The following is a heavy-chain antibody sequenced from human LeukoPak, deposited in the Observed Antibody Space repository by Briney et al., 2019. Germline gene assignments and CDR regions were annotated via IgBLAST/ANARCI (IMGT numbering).Heavy chain of an antibody. V-gene: IGHV1-18*01. J-gene: IGHJ3*02. Sequence: KLQGRVTMTTDTSTSTAYMELRSLRSDDTAVYYCARERSSGWQHDIWGQGTMVTVSS. CDR3: ARERSSGWQHDI. D-gene: IGHD6-19*01.